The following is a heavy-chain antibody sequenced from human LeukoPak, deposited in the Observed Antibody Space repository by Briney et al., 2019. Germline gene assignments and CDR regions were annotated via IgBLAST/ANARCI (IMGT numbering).Heavy chain of an antibody. CDR1: GFTFNSYT. CDR3: AKDRGYGGTKVRPFDY. V-gene: IGHV3-21*01. Sequence: PGGSLRLSCAASGFTFNSYTVNWVRQVPGKGLEWVSSISSSSSYIYYSDSVKGRFTISRDNAKNSLYLQMNSLRAEDTAVYYCAKDRGYGGTKVRPFDYWGQGTLVTVSS. J-gene: IGHJ4*02. CDR2: ISSSSSYI. D-gene: IGHD4-23*01.